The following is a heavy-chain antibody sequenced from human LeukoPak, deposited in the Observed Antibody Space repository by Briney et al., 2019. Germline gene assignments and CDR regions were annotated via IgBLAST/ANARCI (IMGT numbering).Heavy chain of an antibody. CDR3: ARLSKGRYFDYIFDH. CDR1: GGSVSSYEYY. CDR2: TYYSGSS. V-gene: IGHV4-39*01. J-gene: IGHJ4*02. D-gene: IGHD3-9*01. Sequence: PSETLSLTCSVSGGSVSSYEYYWGWIRQPQGKGLEWIGNTYYSGSSYYNPSLKSRVTMYVDTSKNQFSLKMSSVTAADTAVYYCARLSKGRYFDYIFDHWGQGTLVTVSS.